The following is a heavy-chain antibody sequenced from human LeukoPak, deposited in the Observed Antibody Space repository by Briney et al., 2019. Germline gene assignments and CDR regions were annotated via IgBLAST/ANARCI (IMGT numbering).Heavy chain of an antibody. CDR2: ISGDGSDT. V-gene: IGHV3-74*01. CDR1: GFIFSSYY. Sequence: GGSLRLSCAVSGFIFSSYYMHWVRQVAGKGLVWISRISGDGSDTNYADSVKGRFTISGDNAKNTLYLQMNSLRAEDTAVYYCLRVPYWGQGALVTVSS. CDR3: LRVPY. J-gene: IGHJ4*02.